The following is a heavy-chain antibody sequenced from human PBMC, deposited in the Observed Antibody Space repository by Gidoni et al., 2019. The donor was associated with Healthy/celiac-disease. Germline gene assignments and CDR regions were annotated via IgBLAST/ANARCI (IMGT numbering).Heavy chain of an antibody. D-gene: IGHD5-12*01. V-gene: IGHV4-34*01. CDR2: INHSGST. CDR1: GGSFSGYY. J-gene: IGHJ6*02. CDR3: ASWSQPGLRPTKRYYYGMDV. Sequence: QVQLQQWGAGLLKPSETLSLTCAVYGGSFSGYYWSWIRQPPGKGLEWIGEINHSGSTNYNPSLKSRVTISVDTSKNQFSLKLSSVTAADTAVYYCASWSQPGLRPTKRYYYGMDVWGQGTTVTVSS.